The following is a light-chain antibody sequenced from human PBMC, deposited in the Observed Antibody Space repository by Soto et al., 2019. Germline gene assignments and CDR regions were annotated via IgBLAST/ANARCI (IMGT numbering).Light chain of an antibody. J-gene: IGLJ2*01. CDR1: SSNIGSHT. V-gene: IGLV1-44*01. Sequence: QAVVTQPPSASGTPGQTIAISCSGGSSNIGSHTVNWYQQLPGTAPRLLIYSNTQRPSGVPDHFSGSKSDTSASLAISGLQSEYEGDYYCAAWDDSLNGVVFGGGTKLTVL. CDR3: AAWDDSLNGVV. CDR2: SNT.